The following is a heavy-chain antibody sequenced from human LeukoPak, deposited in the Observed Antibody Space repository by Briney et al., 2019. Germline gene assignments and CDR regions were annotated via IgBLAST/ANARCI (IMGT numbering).Heavy chain of an antibody. D-gene: IGHD4-23*01. Sequence: GGSLRLSCVASGFTFSSYGMHWVRQAPGKGLEWVAFIRYDGSNKYYADSVKGRSTISRDNSKNTLYLQMNRLRTEDTAVYYCAKDLDGGNSVFDYWGQGTLVTVSS. CDR1: GFTFSSYG. J-gene: IGHJ4*02. CDR3: AKDLDGGNSVFDY. CDR2: IRYDGSNK. V-gene: IGHV3-30*02.